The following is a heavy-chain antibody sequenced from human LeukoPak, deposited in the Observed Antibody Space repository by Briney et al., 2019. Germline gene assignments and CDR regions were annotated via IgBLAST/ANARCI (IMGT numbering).Heavy chain of an antibody. CDR1: GFTFSNAW. Sequence: GGSLRLSCAASGFTFSNAWMSWVRQAPGKGLEWVGRIKSKTDGGTTDYAAPVKGRFTISRDDSKNTLYLQMNSLKPEDTAVYYCTTADSGSRWYEYELPFDYWGQGTLVTVSS. V-gene: IGHV3-15*01. J-gene: IGHJ4*02. CDR2: IKSKTDGGTT. D-gene: IGHD6-19*01. CDR3: TTADSGSRWYEYELPFDY.